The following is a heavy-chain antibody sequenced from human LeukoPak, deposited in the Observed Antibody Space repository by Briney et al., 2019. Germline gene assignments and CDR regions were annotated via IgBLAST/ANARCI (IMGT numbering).Heavy chain of an antibody. D-gene: IGHD1-26*01. Sequence: SETLSLICTVSGGSISSYYWSWIRQPPGKGLEWIGYIYYSGSTNYNPSLKSRVTISVDTSKNQFSLKLSSVTAADTAVYYCAREKVGATYWLDPWGQGTLVTVSS. CDR3: AREKVGATYWLDP. J-gene: IGHJ5*02. CDR1: GGSISSYY. V-gene: IGHV4-59*01. CDR2: IYYSGST.